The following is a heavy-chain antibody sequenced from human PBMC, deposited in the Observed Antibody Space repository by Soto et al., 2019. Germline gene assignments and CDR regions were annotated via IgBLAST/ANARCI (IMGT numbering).Heavy chain of an antibody. J-gene: IGHJ4*02. CDR2: IYHSGST. CDR3: ARADTAMDLPDY. CDR1: GGSVISTYW. V-gene: IGHV4-4*02. Sequence: SETLSLTCAVSGGSVISTYWWSWVRQPPGKGLEWIGEIYHSGSTNYNPSLKSRVTISVDKSKNQFSLKLSSVTAADTAVYYCARADTAMDLPDYWGQGTLVTVSS. D-gene: IGHD5-18*01.